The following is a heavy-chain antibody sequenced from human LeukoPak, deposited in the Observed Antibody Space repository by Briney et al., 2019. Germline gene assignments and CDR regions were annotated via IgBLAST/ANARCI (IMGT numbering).Heavy chain of an antibody. Sequence: SETLSLTCAVYGGSFSGYYWSWIRQPPEKGLEWIGEIYHSGSTNYNPSLKSRVTISVDTSKNQFSLKLSSVTAADTAVYYCASGGYSYGYFGYWGQGTLVTVSS. V-gene: IGHV4-34*01. J-gene: IGHJ4*02. CDR1: GGSFSGYY. D-gene: IGHD5-18*01. CDR3: ASGGYSYGYFGY. CDR2: IYHSGST.